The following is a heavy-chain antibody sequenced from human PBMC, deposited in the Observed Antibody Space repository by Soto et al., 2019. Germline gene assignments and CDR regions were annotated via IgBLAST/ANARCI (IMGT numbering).Heavy chain of an antibody. CDR2: ISSSSSYI. Sequence: TGGSLRLSCAASGFTFSSYSMNWVRQAPGKGLEWVSSISSSSSYIYYADSVKGRFTISRDNAKNSLYLQMNSLRAEDTAVYYCAREGTRYCSSTSCLNWFDPWGQGTLVTVS. CDR3: AREGTRYCSSTSCLNWFDP. CDR1: GFTFSSYS. D-gene: IGHD2-2*01. J-gene: IGHJ5*02. V-gene: IGHV3-21*01.